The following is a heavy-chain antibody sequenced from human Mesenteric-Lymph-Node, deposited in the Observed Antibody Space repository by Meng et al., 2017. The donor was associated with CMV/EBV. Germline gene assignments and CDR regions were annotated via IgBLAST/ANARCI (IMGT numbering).Heavy chain of an antibody. V-gene: IGHV1-46*01. D-gene: IGHD3-9*01. Sequence: ASVKVSCKASGNIFTNYYMHWVRQAPGQGLEWMGIINPRGDITNYARKFQGRVTMTIDTSTSTAYMDLRSLRSDDTAVYYCARDRFLTGYFRENYYYFGMDIWGQGTTVTVSS. CDR2: INPRGDIT. CDR1: GNIFTNYY. CDR3: ARDRFLTGYFRENYYYFGMDI. J-gene: IGHJ6*02.